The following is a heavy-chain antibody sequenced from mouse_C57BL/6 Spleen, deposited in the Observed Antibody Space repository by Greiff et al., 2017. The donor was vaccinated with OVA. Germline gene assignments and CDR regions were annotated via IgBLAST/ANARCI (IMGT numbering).Heavy chain of an antibody. CDR3: ARGRGDY. V-gene: IGHV5-4*01. CDR1: GFTFSSYA. Sequence: EVQLQESGGGLVKPGGSLKLSCAASGFTFSSYAMSWVRQTPEKRLEWVATISDGGSYTYYPDNVKGRFTISRDNAKNNLYLQMSHLKSEDTAMYYCARGRGDYWGQGTTLTVSS. CDR2: ISDGGSYT. J-gene: IGHJ2*01.